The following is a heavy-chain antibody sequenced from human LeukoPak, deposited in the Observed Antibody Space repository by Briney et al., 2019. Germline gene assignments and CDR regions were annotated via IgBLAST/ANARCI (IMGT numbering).Heavy chain of an antibody. V-gene: IGHV4-31*03. J-gene: IGHJ6*02. CDR2: INYSGNA. CDR3: ARNELISSNYYYYGMDV. CDR1: GGSISSGGNY. Sequence: PSETLSLTCTVSGGSISSGGNYWTWIRQNPGKGLEWIGYINYSGNAYYNPSLKSRVTISVDTSKNQFSLKLSSVTAADTAVYYCARNELISSNYYYYGMDVWGQGTTATVSS.